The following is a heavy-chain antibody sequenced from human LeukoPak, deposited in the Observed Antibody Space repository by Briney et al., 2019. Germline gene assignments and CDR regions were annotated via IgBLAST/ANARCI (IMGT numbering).Heavy chain of an antibody. CDR1: GGTFSSYA. CDR2: IIPIFGTA. V-gene: IGHV1-69*13. CDR3: ARGRGGSFTDEFDY. D-gene: IGHD1-26*01. Sequence: SVKVSCKASGGTFSSYAISWVRQAPGQGLEWMGGIIPIFGTANYAQKFQGRVTITADESTNTAYMELSSLRSEDTAVYHCARGRGGSFTDEFDYWGQGALVTVSS. J-gene: IGHJ4*02.